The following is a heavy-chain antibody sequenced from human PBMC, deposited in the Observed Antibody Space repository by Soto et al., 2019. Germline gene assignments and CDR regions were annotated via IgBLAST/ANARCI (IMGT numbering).Heavy chain of an antibody. CDR2: ISGSGGST. V-gene: IGHV3-23*01. CDR1: GFTFSSYA. CDR3: ANKAGDYDILTGYFAY. D-gene: IGHD3-9*01. J-gene: IGHJ4*02. Sequence: GGSLRLSCAASGFTFSSYAMSWVRQAPGKGLEWVSAISGSGGSTYYADSVKGRFTISRDNSKNTLYLQMNSLRAEDTAVYYCANKAGDYDILTGYFAYWGQGTLVTVSS.